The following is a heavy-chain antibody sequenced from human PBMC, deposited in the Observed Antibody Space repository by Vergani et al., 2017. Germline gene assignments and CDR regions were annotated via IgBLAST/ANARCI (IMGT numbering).Heavy chain of an antibody. CDR2: INHSGST. D-gene: IGHD3-16*01. CDR1: GGSFSGYY. J-gene: IGHJ5*02. V-gene: IGHV4-34*01. Sequence: QVQLQQWGAGLLKPSETLSLTCAVYGGSFSGYYWSWIRQPPGKGLEWIGEINHSGSTNYNPSLKSRVTISVDTSKNQFSLKMSSVTAADTAVYYCAGGVMSPESARSKGWFDPWGQGTLVTVSS. CDR3: AGGVMSPESARSKGWFDP.